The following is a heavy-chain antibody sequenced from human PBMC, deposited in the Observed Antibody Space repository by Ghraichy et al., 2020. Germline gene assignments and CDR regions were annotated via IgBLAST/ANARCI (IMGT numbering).Heavy chain of an antibody. CDR3: ARSPGWDTATLFDY. CDR2: INPNSGGT. V-gene: IGHV1-2*02. Sequence: SVKVSCKASGYTFTGYYMHWVRQAPGQGLEWMGWINPNSGGTNYAQKFQGRVTMTRDTSISTAYMELSRLRSDDTAVYYCARSPGWDTATLFDYWGQGTLVTVSS. D-gene: IGHD5-18*01. J-gene: IGHJ4*02. CDR1: GYTFTGYY.